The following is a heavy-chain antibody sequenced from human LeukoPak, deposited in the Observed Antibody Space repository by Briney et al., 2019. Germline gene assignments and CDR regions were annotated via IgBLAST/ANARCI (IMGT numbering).Heavy chain of an antibody. J-gene: IGHJ4*02. CDR2: IYSGGST. CDR3: AREGNTMVRGVTETTDY. Sequence: GGSLRLSCAASGFTVSSNYMSWVRQAPGKGLEWVSVIYSGGSTYYADSVKGRFTISRGNSKNTLYLQMNSLRTEDTAVYYCAREGNTMVRGVTETTDYWGQGTLVTVSS. D-gene: IGHD3-10*01. CDR1: GFTVSSNY. V-gene: IGHV3-53*01.